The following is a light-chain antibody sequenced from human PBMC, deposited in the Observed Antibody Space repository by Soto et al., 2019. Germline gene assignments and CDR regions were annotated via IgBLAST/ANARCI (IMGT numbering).Light chain of an antibody. Sequence: EIVFTQSPGTLSLSPGERATLSCRASQSVSSSYLAWYQQKLGQAPRLLIYGASSRATGIPDRFSGSGSGTEFTLTISRLEPEDFVVYHCQQYGDLPPTFGQGTKVDIK. CDR1: QSVSSSY. CDR3: QQYGDLPPT. V-gene: IGKV3-20*01. J-gene: IGKJ1*01. CDR2: GAS.